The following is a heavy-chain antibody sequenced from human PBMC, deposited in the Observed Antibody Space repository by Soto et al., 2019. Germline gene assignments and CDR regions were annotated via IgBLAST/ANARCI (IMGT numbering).Heavy chain of an antibody. CDR2: ISDSGDTT. J-gene: IGHJ6*03. V-gene: IGHV3-23*01. Sequence: EVQLLDSGGGLVQPGGSLRLSCVASGFTFNNYGVSWVRQAPGKGLEWVSSISDSGDTTYYADSVKGRFTISRDNSKNTMYLQMNSLRAEDTALYYCASKGAGYCSGGSCYYMGVWGKGTTVAVSS. CDR3: ASKGAGYCSGGSCYYMGV. CDR1: GFTFNNYG. D-gene: IGHD2-15*01.